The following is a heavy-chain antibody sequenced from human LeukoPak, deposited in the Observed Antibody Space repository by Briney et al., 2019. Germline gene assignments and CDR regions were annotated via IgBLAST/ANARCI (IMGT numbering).Heavy chain of an antibody. V-gene: IGHV1-69*13. CDR2: IIPIFGTA. CDR3: ARGGYCSGGSCYSPLYYFDY. J-gene: IGHJ4*02. Sequence: SVKVSCKAFGGTFSSYAISWVRQAPGQGLEWMGGIIPIFGTANYAQKFQGRVTITADESTSTAYMELSSLRSEDTAVYYCARGGYCSGGSCYSPLYYFDYWGQGTLVTVSS. D-gene: IGHD2-15*01. CDR1: GGTFSSYA.